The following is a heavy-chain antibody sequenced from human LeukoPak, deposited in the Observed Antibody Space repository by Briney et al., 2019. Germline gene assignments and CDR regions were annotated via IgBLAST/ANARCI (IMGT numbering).Heavy chain of an antibody. CDR3: ASKSVEDYGDYWGDYYYYYMDV. CDR2: INPNSVGT. D-gene: IGHD4-17*01. V-gene: IGHV1-2*02. CDR1: GYTFTGYY. Sequence: ASVKVSCKASGYTFTGYYMHWVRQAPGQGLEWMGWINPNSVGTNYAQKFQGRVTMTRDTSISTAYMELSRLRSDDTAVYYCASKSVEDYGDYWGDYYYYYMDVWGKGTTVTVSS. J-gene: IGHJ6*03.